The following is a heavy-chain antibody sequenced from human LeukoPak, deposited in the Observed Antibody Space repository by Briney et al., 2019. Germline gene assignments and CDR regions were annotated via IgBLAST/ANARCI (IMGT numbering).Heavy chain of an antibody. CDR2: ISGSGGNT. J-gene: IGHJ4*02. Sequence: GGSLRLSCAASGFTLSSYAMSWVRQAPGKGLEWVSAISGSGGNTYYADSVKGRFTISRDNSKNTVYLQMNSLRVEDTAVYYCAKEMPIGQQLPLWGQGTLVTVSS. D-gene: IGHD6-13*01. CDR3: AKEMPIGQQLPL. V-gene: IGHV3-23*01. CDR1: GFTLSSYA.